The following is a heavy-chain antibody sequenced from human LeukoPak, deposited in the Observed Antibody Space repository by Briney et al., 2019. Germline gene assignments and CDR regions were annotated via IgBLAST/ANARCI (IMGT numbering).Heavy chain of an antibody. J-gene: IGHJ4*02. D-gene: IGHD3-22*01. V-gene: IGHV3-74*01. CDR1: GFTLSNYW. CDR2: VNSDGSST. CDR3: ARETSGSSDY. Sequence: PGGSLRLSCVASGFTLSNYWMHWVRQAPGKGLVWVSRVNSDGSSTGYADSVKGRFTISRDNAKNTLYLQLNSLRAEDTALYYCARETSGSSDYWGQGTLVTVSS.